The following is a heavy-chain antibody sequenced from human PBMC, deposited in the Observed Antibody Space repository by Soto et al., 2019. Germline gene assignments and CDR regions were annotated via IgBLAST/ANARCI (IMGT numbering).Heavy chain of an antibody. J-gene: IGHJ4*02. CDR2: ISSDGRTT. CDR3: VKDRYIDH. Sequence: PGGSLRLSCSVSGFTISSYAMHWVRQAPGKGLEYVSSISSDGRTTYYPDSVKGRFTISRDNSKNTLYLQMGSLRPEDTAVYYCVKDRYIDHWGQGTLVTVSS. V-gene: IGHV3-64D*06. CDR1: GFTISSYA.